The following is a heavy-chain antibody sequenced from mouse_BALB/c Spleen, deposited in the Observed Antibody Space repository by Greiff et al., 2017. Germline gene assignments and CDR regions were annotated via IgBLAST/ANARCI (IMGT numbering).Heavy chain of an antibody. V-gene: IGHV1-7*01. D-gene: IGHD2-1*01. Sequence: VQLQQSGAELAKPGASVKMSCKASGYTFTSYWMHWVKQRPGQGLEWIGYINPSTGYTEYNQKFKDKATLTADKSSSTAYMQLSSLTSEDSAVYYCARPSTTQYFDVWGAGTTVTVSS. J-gene: IGHJ1*01. CDR3: ARPSTTQYFDV. CDR2: INPSTGYT. CDR1: GYTFTSYW.